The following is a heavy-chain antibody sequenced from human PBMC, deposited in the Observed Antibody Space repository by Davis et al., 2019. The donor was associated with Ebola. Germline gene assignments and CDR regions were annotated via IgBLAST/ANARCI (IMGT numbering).Heavy chain of an antibody. V-gene: IGHV4-34*01. CDR1: GGSFSGYY. J-gene: IGHJ5*02. CDR2: INHSGST. Sequence: LRLSCAVYGGSFSGYYWSWTRQPPGKGLEWLGEINHSGSTNYNPSLKSRVTISVDTSKNQFSLKLSSVTAADTAVYYCARAAGLYCSSTSCYDWFDPWGQGTLVTVSS. D-gene: IGHD2-2*01. CDR3: ARAAGLYCSSTSCYDWFDP.